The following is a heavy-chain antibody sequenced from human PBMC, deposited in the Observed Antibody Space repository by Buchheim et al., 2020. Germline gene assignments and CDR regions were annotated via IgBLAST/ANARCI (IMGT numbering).Heavy chain of an antibody. CDR3: ARTAVAGTRGFDY. Sequence: QVQLQQWGAGLLKPSETLSLTCAVYGGSFSGYYWSWIRQPPGKGLEWIGEINHSGSTNYNPSLKSRATISVDTSKSQFSLKQRSVTAADTAVYHCARTAVAGTRGFDYWGQGTL. D-gene: IGHD6-19*01. CDR1: GGSFSGYY. J-gene: IGHJ4*02. V-gene: IGHV4-34*01. CDR2: INHSGST.